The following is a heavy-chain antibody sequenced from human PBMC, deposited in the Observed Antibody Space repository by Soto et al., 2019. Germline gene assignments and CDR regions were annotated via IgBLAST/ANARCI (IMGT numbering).Heavy chain of an antibody. V-gene: IGHV4-30-2*01. Sequence: SETLSLTCAVSGGSISGAGYSWSWIRQPPGGGLEWIGYIYHSGTFLKHPSLKTRLTMSLDRSNNQFSLTLNSVTAADTAVYYCARRRITIFGVVARNWFDPWGQGTLVTVSS. CDR1: GGSISGAGYS. D-gene: IGHD3-3*01. J-gene: IGHJ5*02. CDR2: IYHSGTF. CDR3: ARRRITIFGVVARNWFDP.